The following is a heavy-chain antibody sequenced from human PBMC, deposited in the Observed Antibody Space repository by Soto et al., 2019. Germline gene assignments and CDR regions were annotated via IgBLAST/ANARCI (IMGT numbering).Heavy chain of an antibody. Sequence: QVQLVQSGGEVKKPGASVKVSCKTSGYTFTRYGIILVRQAPGQGPEWMGWISGYNGHTNYAQKFQDRVTMTNNTSTNTAYLELRSLQSDNTAVYYFAKNGQLPYYTYGKDVWGQWTTVTVSS. D-gene: IGHD1-26*01. CDR1: GYTFTRYG. J-gene: IGHJ6*02. CDR3: AKNGQLPYYTYGKDV. CDR2: ISGYNGHT. V-gene: IGHV1-18*01.